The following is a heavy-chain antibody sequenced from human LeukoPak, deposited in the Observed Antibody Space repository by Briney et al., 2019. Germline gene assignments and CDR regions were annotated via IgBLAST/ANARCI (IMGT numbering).Heavy chain of an antibody. J-gene: IGHJ1*01. CDR3: AKGPYDILTRRAAKYFQH. V-gene: IGHV3-23*01. D-gene: IGHD3-9*01. CDR1: GFTFRSYG. CDR2: ISGSGDRT. Sequence: GGSLRLSCAASGFTFRSYGMHWVRQAPGKGLKWVSGISGSGDRTYYADSVKGRFTISRDNSKNTLYLQMNSLRAEDTAVYYCAKGPYDILTRRAAKYFQHWGQGTLVTVSS.